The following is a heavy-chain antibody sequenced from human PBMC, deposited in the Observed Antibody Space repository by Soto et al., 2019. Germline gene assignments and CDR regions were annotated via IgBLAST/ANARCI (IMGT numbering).Heavy chain of an antibody. CDR3: ARAPGTYYYALDV. V-gene: IGHV3-53*01. CDR2: TYTDGTT. CDR1: GFTVRSHY. D-gene: IGHD3-10*01. J-gene: IGHJ6*02. Sequence: LRLSCAASGFTVRSHYMSWVRQAPGKGLEWVSTTYTDGTTSYADTVKGRFTISRDNSKNTLHLQMSSLRAEDTAVFYCARAPGTYYYALDVSGQGTTVTVSS.